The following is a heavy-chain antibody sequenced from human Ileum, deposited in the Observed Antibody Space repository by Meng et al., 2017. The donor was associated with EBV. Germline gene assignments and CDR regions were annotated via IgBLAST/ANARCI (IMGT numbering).Heavy chain of an antibody. CDR3: AMGPDYAKTGY. D-gene: IGHD4-17*01. V-gene: IGHV4-39*01. Sequence: QLLHTEPGPGMVKPSGTLSLPCSVSGGSISSSNYCWGWIRQPPGKGLEWIQSICYTDYTYYNPSLKSRVTISADKSKNQFSLRLNSLTAADTAVYYCAMGPDYAKTGYWGQGTLVTVSS. J-gene: IGHJ4*02. CDR1: GGSISSSNYC. CDR2: ICYTDYT.